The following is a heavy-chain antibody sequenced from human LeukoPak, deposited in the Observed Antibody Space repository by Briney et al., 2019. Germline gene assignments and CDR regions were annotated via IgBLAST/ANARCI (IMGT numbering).Heavy chain of an antibody. CDR1: GDSVSSNSAA. Sequence: SQTLSLTCAISGDSVSSNSAAWNWIRQSPSRGLEWLGRTYYRSKWYNDYAVSVKSRITINPDTSKNQFSLKLSSVTAADTAVYYCARVPFRGVWDYFDYWGQGTLVTVSS. J-gene: IGHJ4*02. D-gene: IGHD3-10*01. CDR3: ARVPFRGVWDYFDY. V-gene: IGHV6-1*01. CDR2: TYYRSKWYN.